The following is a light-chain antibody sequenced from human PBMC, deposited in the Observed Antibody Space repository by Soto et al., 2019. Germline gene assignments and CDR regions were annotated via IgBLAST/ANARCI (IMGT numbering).Light chain of an antibody. V-gene: IGLV1-47*01. Sequence: QSVLTQPPSASGTPGQRVTISCSGSSSNIGSNYVYWYQQLPGTAPKLLIYRNNQRPSGVPDRFSGSKSGTSASLAISGVPFWDEGDYFRSARDDSLSAYVVFGGGTQLTVL. CDR3: SARDDSLSAYVV. CDR2: RNN. CDR1: SSNIGSNY. J-gene: IGLJ2*01.